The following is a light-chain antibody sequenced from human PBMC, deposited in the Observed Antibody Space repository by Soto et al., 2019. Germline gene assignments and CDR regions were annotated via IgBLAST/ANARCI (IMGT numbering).Light chain of an antibody. Sequence: NFMLTQPHSVSESPGKTVTISCTRSSGSIASNYVQWYQQRPGSAPTTVIYEDNQRPAGVPDRFSGSIDSSSNSASLTNSGLKTEDEADYYCQSYDSSNYVFGTGTKLTVL. J-gene: IGLJ1*01. CDR1: SGSIASNY. V-gene: IGLV6-57*03. CDR2: EDN. CDR3: QSYDSSNYV.